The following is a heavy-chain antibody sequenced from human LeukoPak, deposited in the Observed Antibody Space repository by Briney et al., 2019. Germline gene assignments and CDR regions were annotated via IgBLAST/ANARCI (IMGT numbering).Heavy chain of an antibody. D-gene: IGHD3-3*01. Sequence: GGSLRLSCAASGFTFSSYAMHWVRQAPGKGLEWVAVISYDGSNKYYADSVKGRFTISRDNSKNTLYLQMNSLRAEDTAVYYCARAFGVVIIGTLNDYWGQGTLVTVSS. CDR2: ISYDGSNK. J-gene: IGHJ4*02. CDR1: GFTFSSYA. V-gene: IGHV3-30*04. CDR3: ARAFGVVIIGTLNDY.